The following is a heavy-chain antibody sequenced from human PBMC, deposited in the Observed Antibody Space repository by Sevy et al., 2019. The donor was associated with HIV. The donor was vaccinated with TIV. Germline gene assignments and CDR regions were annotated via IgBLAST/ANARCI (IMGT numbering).Heavy chain of an antibody. Sequence: SETLSLTCTVSGGSIASSSYYWGWIRRPPGKGLEWIGTIYYSGSTYYNPSLKSRVTISVDTSKNQFSLKLSSVTAADTAVYYCARSGAVVGYYYYGMDVWGQGTTVTVSS. CDR2: IYYSGST. V-gene: IGHV4-39*07. J-gene: IGHJ6*02. CDR3: ARSGAVVGYYYYGMDV. CDR1: GGSIASSSYY. D-gene: IGHD2-15*01.